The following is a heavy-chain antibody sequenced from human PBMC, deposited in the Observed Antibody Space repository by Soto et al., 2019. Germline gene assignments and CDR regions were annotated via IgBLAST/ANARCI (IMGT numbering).Heavy chain of an antibody. Sequence: SETLSLTCTVSGGSISSYYWSWIRQPPGKGLEWIGYIYYSGSTNYNPSLKSRVTISVDTSKNQFSLKLSSVTAADTAVYYCARGAYCGGDCYYFDDWGPGTLVTVSS. J-gene: IGHJ4*02. V-gene: IGHV4-59*01. CDR1: GGSISSYY. CDR2: IYYSGST. D-gene: IGHD2-21*01. CDR3: ARGAYCGGDCYYFDD.